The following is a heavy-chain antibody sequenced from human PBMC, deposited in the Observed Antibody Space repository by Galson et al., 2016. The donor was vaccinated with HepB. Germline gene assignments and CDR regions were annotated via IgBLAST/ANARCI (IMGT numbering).Heavy chain of an antibody. CDR1: GGTFSSYP. Sequence: SVKVSCKASGGTFSSYPINWVRQAPGQGLEWMGRIFPILGIANYTQKFQGRVTITADKSTTTAYMELSSLRSEDTSVYYCASNTASDSWGQGTLVTVSS. J-gene: IGHJ4*02. CDR3: ASNTASDS. D-gene: IGHD5-18*01. V-gene: IGHV1-69*02. CDR2: IFPILGIA.